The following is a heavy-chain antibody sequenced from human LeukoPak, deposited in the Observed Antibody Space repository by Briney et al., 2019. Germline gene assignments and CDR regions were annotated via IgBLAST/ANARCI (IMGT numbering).Heavy chain of an antibody. V-gene: IGHV3-23*01. CDR2: ISGSGGST. D-gene: IGHD3-22*01. CDR1: GFTFSSYA. J-gene: IGHJ4*02. CDR3: AKGLAYYDSSGPYPY. Sequence: GGSLRLSCAASGFTFSSYAMSWVRQAPGNGLEWVSAISGSGGSTYYADSVKGRFTISRDNSKNTLYLQMNSLRAEDTAVYYCAKGLAYYDSSGPYPYWGQGTLVTVSS.